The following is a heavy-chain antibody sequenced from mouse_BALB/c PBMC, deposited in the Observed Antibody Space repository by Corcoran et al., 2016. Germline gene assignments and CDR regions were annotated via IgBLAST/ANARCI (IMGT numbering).Heavy chain of an antibody. CDR2: INTYTGEP. J-gene: IGHJ4*01. D-gene: IGHD2-14*01. CDR1: GYTFTNYG. CDR3: ARRGGTHYAMDY. V-gene: IGHV9-3-1*01. Sequence: QIQLVQSGPELKKPGETVKISCKASGYTFTNYGMNWVKQAPGKGLKWMGWINTYTGEPTYADDFKGRFAFSLETSASTAYLQINNLKNEDTATYFCARRGGTHYAMDYWGQGTSVTVSS.